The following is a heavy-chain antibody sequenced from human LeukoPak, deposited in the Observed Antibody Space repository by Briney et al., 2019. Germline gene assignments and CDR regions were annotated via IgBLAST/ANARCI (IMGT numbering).Heavy chain of an antibody. D-gene: IGHD1-1*01. Sequence: SETLSLTCTVSGVSISSYLWSWIRQPPGKGLEWIGYVYYNGITNYNPSLKSRVSISLDTSKNQFSLNLNSVTAADTAVYYCASQLGGTTFHWGQGTLVTVSS. V-gene: IGHV4-59*01. CDR2: VYYNGIT. CDR1: GVSISSYL. J-gene: IGHJ4*02. CDR3: ASQLGGTTFH.